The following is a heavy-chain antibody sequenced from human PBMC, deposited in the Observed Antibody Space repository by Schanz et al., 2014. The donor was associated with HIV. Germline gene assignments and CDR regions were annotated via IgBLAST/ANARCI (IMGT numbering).Heavy chain of an antibody. D-gene: IGHD6-13*01. CDR3: ARKQQLTGEFDS. CDR1: GYTFNSHY. CDR2: INPNSGGT. Sequence: QVQLVQSGAEMKKPGASVMVSCKASGYTFNSHYIHWVRQAPGQGLEWMGWINPNSGGTNYAQKFQGRVTMTRDTSISTAYMEMRRLRSDDTAVYYCARKQQLTGEFDSWGQGTLITVSS. J-gene: IGHJ4*02. V-gene: IGHV1-2*02.